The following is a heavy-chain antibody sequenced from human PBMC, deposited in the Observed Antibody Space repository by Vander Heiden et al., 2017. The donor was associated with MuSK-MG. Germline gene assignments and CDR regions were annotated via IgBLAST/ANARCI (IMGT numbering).Heavy chain of an antibody. CDR2: FSDSGSST. Sequence: EVQLLESGGGLVQPGGSLRLSCAASGFSFSSYGVSWVRQAPGKGLEWVSGFSDSGSSTYYADSVKGRFTISRDNFKNTLYLQMNSLRAEDTAVYYCAKKRISRYFYMDVWGNGTSVTVSS. J-gene: IGHJ6*03. V-gene: IGHV3-23*01. CDR1: GFSFSSYG. CDR3: AKKRISRYFYMDV.